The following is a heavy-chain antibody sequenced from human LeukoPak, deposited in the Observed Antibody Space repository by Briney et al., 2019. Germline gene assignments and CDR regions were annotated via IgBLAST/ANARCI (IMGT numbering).Heavy chain of an antibody. V-gene: IGHV4-34*01. CDR2: INHSGST. CDR1: GGSFSGYY. D-gene: IGHD1-26*01. Sequence: PSETLSLTCAVYGGSFSGYYWSWIRQPPGKGLEWIGEINHSGSTNYNPSLKSRVTISVDTSKNQFSLKLSSVTAADTAVYYCASEGGEWELPRTDFDYWGQGTLVTVSS. J-gene: IGHJ4*02. CDR3: ASEGGEWELPRTDFDY.